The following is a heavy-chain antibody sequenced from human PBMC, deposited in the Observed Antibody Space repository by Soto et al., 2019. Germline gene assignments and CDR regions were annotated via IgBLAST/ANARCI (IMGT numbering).Heavy chain of an antibody. Sequence: EVQLVESGGGLVQPGGSLRLSCVASGFTFSSYWMSWVRQAPGKGLEWVANIQQDGSKKYYVDSVKGRFTISRDNAKNSLYLEMNSLRAEDTAVYYCARATCSSSTCYAVYFDSWGQGTLVTVSS. J-gene: IGHJ4*02. V-gene: IGHV3-7*01. CDR2: IQQDGSKK. D-gene: IGHD2-2*01. CDR1: GFTFSSYW. CDR3: ARATCSSSTCYAVYFDS.